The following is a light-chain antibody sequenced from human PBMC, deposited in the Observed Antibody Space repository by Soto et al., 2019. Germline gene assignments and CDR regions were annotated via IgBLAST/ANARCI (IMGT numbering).Light chain of an antibody. CDR3: QQYGSAPRT. J-gene: IGKJ1*01. V-gene: IGKV3-20*01. CDR1: QSVTSSY. CDR2: GAS. Sequence: EIVLTQSPGTLSLSPGEGATLSCRASQSVTSSYLACYQQTPGQAPRLLIHGASNRATGIPDRFSGSGSGTEFTLTISRLEPEAFALYYCQQYGSAPRTFGQGTTGAIK.